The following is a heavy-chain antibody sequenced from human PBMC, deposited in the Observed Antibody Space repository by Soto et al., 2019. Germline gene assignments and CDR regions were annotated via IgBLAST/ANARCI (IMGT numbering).Heavy chain of an antibody. CDR2: IDHSGST. Sequence: SETLSLTCAVSGYSISSGFSWGWIRQPPGKGLEWIGSIDHSGSTHYNASLKIRLSISLDTSKNQFALKLRSVTAADTAVYYCARDWGSGYYHFEPWGQGTLVTVSS. D-gene: IGHD5-12*01. CDR1: GYSISSGFS. V-gene: IGHV4-38-2*02. CDR3: ARDWGSGYYHFEP. J-gene: IGHJ5*02.